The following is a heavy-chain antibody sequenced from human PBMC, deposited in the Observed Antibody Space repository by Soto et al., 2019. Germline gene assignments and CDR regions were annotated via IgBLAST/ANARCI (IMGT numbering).Heavy chain of an antibody. J-gene: IGHJ5*02. Sequence: SVKVSCKASGGTFSSYAIRWVRQAPGQGLEWMGGIIPIFGTANYAQKFQGRVTITADESTSTAYMGLSSLRSEDTAVYYCARESHGYGPRTSWFDAWGQGTLVTVSS. V-gene: IGHV1-69*13. D-gene: IGHD5-18*01. CDR2: IIPIFGTA. CDR1: GGTFSSYA. CDR3: ARESHGYGPRTSWFDA.